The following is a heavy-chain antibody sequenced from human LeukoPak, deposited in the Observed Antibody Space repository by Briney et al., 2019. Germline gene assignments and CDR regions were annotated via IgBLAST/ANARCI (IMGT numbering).Heavy chain of an antibody. V-gene: IGHV3-23*01. CDR2: ISGSGGST. CDR1: GFTFSSYA. Sequence: PGGSLRLSCAASGFTFSSYAMSRVRQAPGKGLEWVSAISGSGGSTYYADSVKGRFTISRDNSKNTLYLQMNSLRAEDTAVYYCAIIMITFGGVPPTDYWGQGTLVTVSS. J-gene: IGHJ4*02. CDR3: AIIMITFGGVPPTDY. D-gene: IGHD3-16*01.